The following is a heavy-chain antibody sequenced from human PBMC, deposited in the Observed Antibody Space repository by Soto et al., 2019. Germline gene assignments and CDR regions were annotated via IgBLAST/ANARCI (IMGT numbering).Heavy chain of an antibody. CDR3: ARDQGGEFLKGSGMEV. Sequence: QVQLQESGPGLVKPSETLSLTCTVSGDSISRYYWSWIRLSPGKGLEWIGYIYYSGETNYNPSVKSRVTISVDRTKNQFSLKLSSVTAADTAVYYCARDQGGEFLKGSGMEVCGQGTTVTVSS. CDR2: IYYSGET. CDR1: GDSISRYY. D-gene: IGHD3-10*01. V-gene: IGHV4-59*01. J-gene: IGHJ6*02.